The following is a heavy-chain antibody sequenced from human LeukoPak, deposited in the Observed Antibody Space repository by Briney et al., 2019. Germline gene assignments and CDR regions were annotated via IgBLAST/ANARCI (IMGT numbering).Heavy chain of an antibody. D-gene: IGHD3-22*01. CDR1: GFTFSSYE. Sequence: GGSLRLSCAASGFTFSSYEMNWVRQAPGKGLEWVALISYHGTNKNYADSVKGRFTISRDNSKNTLWLQMNTLRAEDTAVYYCAKTETSGYSFDAFDIWGQGTMVTVSS. J-gene: IGHJ3*02. CDR2: ISYHGTNK. CDR3: AKTETSGYSFDAFDI. V-gene: IGHV3-30*18.